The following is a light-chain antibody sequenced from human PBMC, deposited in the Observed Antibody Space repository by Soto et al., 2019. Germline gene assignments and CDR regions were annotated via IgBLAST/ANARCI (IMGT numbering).Light chain of an antibody. V-gene: IGLV3-21*04. CDR2: YDS. CDR1: NIGSKS. Sequence: SYELTQPPSVSVAPGKTARITCGGNNIGSKSVHWYQQKPGQAPVLVIYYDSDRPSGIPERFSGSNSGNTATLTISRVEAGDEADYYWQVWDSSSDLHVVFGGGTKVTFL. CDR3: QVWDSSSDLHVV. J-gene: IGLJ2*01.